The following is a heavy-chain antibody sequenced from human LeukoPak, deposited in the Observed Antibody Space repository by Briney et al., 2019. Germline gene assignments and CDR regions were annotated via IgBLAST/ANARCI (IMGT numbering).Heavy chain of an antibody. D-gene: IGHD6-13*01. CDR2: IAFDGSIE. V-gene: IGHV3-30*18. CDR1: GFTFSTYG. Sequence: TGGSLRLSCAASGFTFSTYGMQWVRRAPGKGLEWVAVIAFDGSIEHYTDSVKGRFTVSRDNSKNTLYLQMNSLRAEDAAVYYCAKEIAVYSSSWYFQHWGQGTLVTVSS. J-gene: IGHJ1*01. CDR3: AKEIAVYSSSWYFQH.